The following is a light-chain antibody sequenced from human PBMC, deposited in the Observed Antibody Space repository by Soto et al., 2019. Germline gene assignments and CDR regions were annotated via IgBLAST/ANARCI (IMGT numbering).Light chain of an antibody. CDR3: QQRSNWPRT. V-gene: IGKV3-11*01. CDR2: DAS. CDR1: QSVSSY. Sequence: EIVLTQSPATLPLSPGERANLSCRASQSVSSYLAWYQQKPGQAPRLLIYDASNRATGIPARFSGSGSGTDFTLTISSLEPEDFADYYCQQRSNWPRTFGRGTKVDIK. J-gene: IGKJ1*01.